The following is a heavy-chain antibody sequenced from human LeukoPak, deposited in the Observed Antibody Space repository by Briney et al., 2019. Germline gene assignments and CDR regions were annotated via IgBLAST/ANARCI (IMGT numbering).Heavy chain of an antibody. J-gene: IGHJ6*02. V-gene: IGHV4-34*01. CDR1: GGSFSGYY. CDR2: INHSGST. Sequence: SETLSLTCAVYGGSFSGYYWSWIRQPPGKGLEWIGEINHSGSTNYNPSLKSRVTISVDTSKNQFSLKLSSVTAADTAVYYCARTPDDSSGWSYYCGMDVWGQGTTVTVSS. D-gene: IGHD6-19*01. CDR3: ARTPDDSSGWSYYCGMDV.